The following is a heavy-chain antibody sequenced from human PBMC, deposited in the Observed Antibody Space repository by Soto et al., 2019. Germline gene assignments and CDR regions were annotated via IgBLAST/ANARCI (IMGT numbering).Heavy chain of an antibody. V-gene: IGHV3-74*01. Sequence: PGGSLRLSCAASGFTFSNYWMHWVRQAPGKGLVWVSRINNDGSVTTYADSVKGRFTISRDNAKDTLYLEMNSLSAADTAVYYCASLIVVTPGYYFDYWGLGTLVTVSS. CDR2: INNDGSVT. CDR3: ASLIVVTPGYYFDY. CDR1: GFTFSNYW. J-gene: IGHJ4*02. D-gene: IGHD3-22*01.